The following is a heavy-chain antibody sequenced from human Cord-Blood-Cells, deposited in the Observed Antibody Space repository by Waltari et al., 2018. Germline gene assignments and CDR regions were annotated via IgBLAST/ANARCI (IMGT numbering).Heavy chain of an antibody. J-gene: IGHJ4*02. CDR3: ATAVQYCSSTSCYTRIFDY. Sequence: QVQLVQSGAEVKKPGASVKVSCKVSGYTLTELSMHWVRQAPGKGLEWMGGFDPEDGETIYAQKFQGRVTMTEDTSTDPAYMELSSLRSEDMAVYYWATAVQYCSSTSCYTRIFDYWGQGTLVTVSS. CDR1: GYTLTELS. CDR2: FDPEDGET. D-gene: IGHD2-2*02. V-gene: IGHV1-24*01.